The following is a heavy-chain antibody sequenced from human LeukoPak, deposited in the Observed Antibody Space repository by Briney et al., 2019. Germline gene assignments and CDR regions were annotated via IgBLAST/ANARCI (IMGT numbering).Heavy chain of an antibody. D-gene: IGHD2-15*01. V-gene: IGHV3-23*01. J-gene: IGHJ5*02. CDR1: GSTFSSYA. CDR2: ISGSGGST. Sequence: GGSLRLSCAASGSTFSSYAMSWVRQAPGKGLEWVSAISGSGGSTYYADSVKGRFTISRDNSKNTLYLQMNSLRAEDTAVYYCAKGRYCSGGSCYSNWFDPWGQGTLVTVSS. CDR3: AKGRYCSGGSCYSNWFDP.